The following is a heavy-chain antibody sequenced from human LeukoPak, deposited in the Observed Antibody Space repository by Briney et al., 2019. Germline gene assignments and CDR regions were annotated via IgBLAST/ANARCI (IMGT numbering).Heavy chain of an antibody. Sequence: GGSLRLSCAASGFTFSSYGMHWVRQAPGKGLEWVAVISYDGSNKYYADSVKGRFTISRDNSKNTLYLQMNSLRAEDTAVYYCEKDLTPSHTILGVFNPHWFEPWREGPLLPVST. CDR2: ISYDGSNK. J-gene: IGHJ5*02. V-gene: IGHV3-30*18. D-gene: IGHD3-3*02. CDR3: EKDLTPSHTILGVFNPHWFEP. CDR1: GFTFSSYG.